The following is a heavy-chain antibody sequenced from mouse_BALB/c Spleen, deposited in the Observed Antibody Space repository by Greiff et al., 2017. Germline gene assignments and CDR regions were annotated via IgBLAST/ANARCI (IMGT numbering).Heavy chain of an antibody. Sequence: EVKLMESGGDLVKPGGSLKLSCAASGFTFSSYGMSWVRQTPDKRLEWVATISSGGSYTYYPDSMKGRFTISRNNAKNTLYLQMSSLKSEDTAMYYCARLDYWGQGTSVTVSS. J-gene: IGHJ4*01. CDR3: ARLDY. CDR2: ISSGGSYT. CDR1: GFTFSSYG. V-gene: IGHV5-6*01.